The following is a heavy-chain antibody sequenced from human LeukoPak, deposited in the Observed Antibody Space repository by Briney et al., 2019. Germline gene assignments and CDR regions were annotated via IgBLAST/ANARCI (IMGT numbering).Heavy chain of an antibody. J-gene: IGHJ4*02. CDR2: INHTGRT. Sequence: SETLSLTCTVSGGSISSYYWAWIRQPPGKGLEWIGEINHTGRTNYKPSLKSRVTISVDSSKNQFSLKLSSVTAADTAVYYCARVDYGDYSRHFDYWGQGTLVTVSS. V-gene: IGHV4-34*01. CDR1: GGSISSYY. CDR3: ARVDYGDYSRHFDY. D-gene: IGHD4-17*01.